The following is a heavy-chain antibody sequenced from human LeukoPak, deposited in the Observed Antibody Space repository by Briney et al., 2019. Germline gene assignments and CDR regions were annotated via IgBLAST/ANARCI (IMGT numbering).Heavy chain of an antibody. J-gene: IGHJ4*02. V-gene: IGHV3-30*04. D-gene: IGHD3-22*01. CDR1: GFTFSSYA. CDR3: ARTYYYDSSGYYFYYFDY. CDR2: ISYDGSNK. Sequence: GGSLRLSCAASGFTFSSYAMHWVRQAPGKGLEWVAVISYDGSNKYYADSVKGRFTISRDNSKNTLYLQMNSLRAEDTAVYYCARTYYYDSSGYYFYYFDYWGQGTLVTVSS.